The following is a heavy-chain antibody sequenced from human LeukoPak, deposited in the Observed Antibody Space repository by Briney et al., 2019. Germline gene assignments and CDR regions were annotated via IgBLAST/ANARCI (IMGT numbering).Heavy chain of an antibody. D-gene: IGHD1-26*01. CDR3: ARDRGSYGYYYYMDV. Sequence: SETLSLTCAVSGGSISSGGYSWSWIRQPPGKGLEWIGYIYYSGSTNYNPSLKSRVTISVDTSKNQFSLKLSSVTAADTAVYYCARDRGSYGYYYYMDVWGKGTTITVSS. CDR1: GGSISSGGYS. J-gene: IGHJ6*03. V-gene: IGHV4-61*08. CDR2: IYYSGST.